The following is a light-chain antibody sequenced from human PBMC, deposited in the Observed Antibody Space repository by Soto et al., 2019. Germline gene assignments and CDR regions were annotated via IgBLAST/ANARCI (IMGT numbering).Light chain of an antibody. CDR1: QSVSSSY. V-gene: IGKV3-20*01. Sequence: EIVLTQSPGTLSLSPGERATLSCRASQSVSSSYLAWYQQKPGQAPRLLIYGASGRATGIPDRFCGSGSGTDFTLTISRLEPEDFAVYYCQQYGSSPPMYTFGQGTKLEIK. J-gene: IGKJ2*01. CDR2: GAS. CDR3: QQYGSSPPMYT.